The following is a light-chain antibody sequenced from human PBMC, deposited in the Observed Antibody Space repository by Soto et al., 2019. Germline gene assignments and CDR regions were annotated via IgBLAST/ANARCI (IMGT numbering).Light chain of an antibody. CDR3: QLYDSAPPMYT. CDR2: GAY. Sequence: EIVLTQSPGTLSLSPGESATLSCRASQSVSSSSLAWYQQKPGQAPRLLIYGAYSRATGIPDRFSGSGSGTDFTLTISRLEAEDFAVYYCQLYDSAPPMYTFGQGTKLEI. V-gene: IGKV3-20*01. J-gene: IGKJ2*01. CDR1: QSVSSSS.